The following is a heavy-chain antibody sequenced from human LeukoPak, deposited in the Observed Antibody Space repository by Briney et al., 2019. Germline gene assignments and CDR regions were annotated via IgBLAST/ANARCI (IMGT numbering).Heavy chain of an antibody. V-gene: IGHV3-23*01. Sequence: GGSLRLSCAASGCTFSNHAISWVRQAPGRGLEWVSVISGSGGNTYYADSVKGRFTISRDNSKNTLYLQMNSLRAEDTAVYYCAKCSAGCYLLAFDIWGQGTLVAVSS. J-gene: IGHJ3*02. CDR1: GCTFSNHA. CDR3: AKCSAGCYLLAFDI. CDR2: ISGSGGNT. D-gene: IGHD2-2*01.